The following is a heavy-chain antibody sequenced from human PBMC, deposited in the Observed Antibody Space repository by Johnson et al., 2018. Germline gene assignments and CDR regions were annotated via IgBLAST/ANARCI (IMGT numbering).Heavy chain of an antibody. J-gene: IGHJ4*02. D-gene: IGHD1-26*01. Sequence: VQLVQSGGGLVQPGGSLRLSCAASGFTFSSYAMTWVRQAPGKGLEWVSGIKTGGSTYYGDSVKGRFTISRDNSKNTLYLQMNRLRTDDTAVYFCAKATAIVGAEIGYLDYWGQGTLVTVSS. CDR1: GFTFSSYA. CDR3: AKATAIVGAEIGYLDY. V-gene: IGHV3-23*04. CDR2: IKTGGST.